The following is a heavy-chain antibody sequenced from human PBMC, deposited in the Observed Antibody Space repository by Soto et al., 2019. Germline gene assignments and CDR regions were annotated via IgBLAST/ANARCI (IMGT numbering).Heavy chain of an antibody. CDR3: ARSEYSSSSFNY. CDR2: IIPILGIA. J-gene: IGHJ4*02. V-gene: IGHV1-69*02. Sequence: VPLVQSGAEVKKPGSSVKVSCKASGGTFSSYTISWVRQAPGQGLEWMGRIIPILGIANYAQKFQGRVTITADKYRSTAYMELSSLRSEDTDVYYCARSEYSSSSFNYWVQGTLVTVSS. D-gene: IGHD6-6*01. CDR1: GGTFSSYT.